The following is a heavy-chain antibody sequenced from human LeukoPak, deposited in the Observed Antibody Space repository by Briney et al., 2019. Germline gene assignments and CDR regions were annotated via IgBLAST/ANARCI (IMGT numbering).Heavy chain of an antibody. Sequence: PSETLSLTCTVSGGSISSSSYYWAWIRQPPGKGLEWIGSIYYSGSTYYNPSLKSRVTISVDTSKNQFFLKLSSVTAADTAVYYCARQFNYYGSGSFYTNNWFDPWGQGTLVTVSS. CDR3: ARQFNYYGSGSFYTNNWFDP. D-gene: IGHD3-10*01. CDR2: IYYSGST. CDR1: GGSISSSSYY. V-gene: IGHV4-39*01. J-gene: IGHJ5*02.